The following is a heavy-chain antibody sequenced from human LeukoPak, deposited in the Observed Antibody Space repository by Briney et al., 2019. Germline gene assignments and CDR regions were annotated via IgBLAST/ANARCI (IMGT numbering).Heavy chain of an antibody. Sequence: PSETLSLTCTVSGGSISSYYWSWIRQPPGKGLEGIGYIYYSGSTNYNPSLKSRVTISVDTSKNQFSLELSSVTAADTAVYYCARGGLTYYYGMDVWGQGTTVTVSS. CDR3: ARGGLTYYYGMDV. J-gene: IGHJ6*02. CDR2: IYYSGST. CDR1: GGSISSYY. D-gene: IGHD1-26*01. V-gene: IGHV4-59*01.